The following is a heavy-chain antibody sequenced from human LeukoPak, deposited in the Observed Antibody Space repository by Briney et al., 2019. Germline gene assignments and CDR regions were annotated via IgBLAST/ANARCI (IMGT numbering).Heavy chain of an antibody. CDR2: INPSGGST. Sequence: ASVKVSCKASGYTFTSYYMHWVRQASGQGLEWMGIINPSGGSTSYAQKFQGRVTMTRDTSTSTVYMELSSLRSEDTAVYYCARNGIYYYDSSGFWFDPWGQGTLVTVSS. D-gene: IGHD3-22*01. CDR3: ARNGIYYYDSSGFWFDP. J-gene: IGHJ5*02. CDR1: GYTFTSYY. V-gene: IGHV1-46*01.